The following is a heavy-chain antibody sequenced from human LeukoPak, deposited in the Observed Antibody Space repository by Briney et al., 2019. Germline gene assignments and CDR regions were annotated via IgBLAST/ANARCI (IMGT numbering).Heavy chain of an antibody. V-gene: IGHV4-38-2*02. CDR3: ARDDSSGYYVDY. J-gene: IGHJ4*02. CDR1: GYSISSGYY. CDR2: IYHSGST. D-gene: IGHD3-22*01. Sequence: SETLSLTCTVSGYSISSGYYWGWIRQPPGKGLEWIGSIYHSGSTYYNPSLKSRVTISVDTSKNQFSLRLSSVTAADTAVYYCARDDSSGYYVDYWGQGTLVTVSS.